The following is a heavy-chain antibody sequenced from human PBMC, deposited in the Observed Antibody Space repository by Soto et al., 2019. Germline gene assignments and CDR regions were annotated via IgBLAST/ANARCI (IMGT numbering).Heavy chain of an antibody. CDR2: IYYSGST. Sequence: SETLSLTCTVSGCSISSYYWSWIRQPPGKGLEWIGYIYYSGSTNYNPSLKSRVTISVDTSKNQFSLKLSSVTAEDTAVYYGARVEWELYTFDYWGQGTLVTVSS. CDR1: GCSISSYY. D-gene: IGHD1-26*01. CDR3: ARVEWELYTFDY. V-gene: IGHV4-59*01. J-gene: IGHJ4*02.